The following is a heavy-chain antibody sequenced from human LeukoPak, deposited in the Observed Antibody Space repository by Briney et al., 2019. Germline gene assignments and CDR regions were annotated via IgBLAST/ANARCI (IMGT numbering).Heavy chain of an antibody. CDR1: GFTFGSYA. CDR3: ARDATVVVAALNYFDY. CDR2: ISYDGSNK. V-gene: IGHV3-30-3*01. J-gene: IGHJ4*02. D-gene: IGHD2-15*01. Sequence: GGSLRLSCAASGFTFGSYAMHWVRQAPGKGLEWVAVISYDGSNKYYADSVKGRFTISRDNSKNMLYLQMNSLRAEDTAVYYCARDATVVVAALNYFDYWGQGTLVTVSS.